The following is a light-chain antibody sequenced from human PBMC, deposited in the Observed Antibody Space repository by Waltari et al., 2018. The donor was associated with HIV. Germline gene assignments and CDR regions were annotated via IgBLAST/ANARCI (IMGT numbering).Light chain of an antibody. CDR2: DAY. Sequence: EIVMTQSPATLSVSQGERVTLSCSARKDCNSYFGWLQQKRGHAPRLLIDDAYSTATDTPVMCSGRWSGTVFILTISSLRSEDFAVYYCQQYHQWPFTFGRGTRLEIK. CDR3: QQYHQWPFT. J-gene: IGKJ5*01. V-gene: IGKV3-15*01. CDR1: KDCNSY.